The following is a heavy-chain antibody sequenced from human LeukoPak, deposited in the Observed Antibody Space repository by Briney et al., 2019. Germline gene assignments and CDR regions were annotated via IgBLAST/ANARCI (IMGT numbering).Heavy chain of an antibody. Sequence: PGGSLRLSCAASGFTFSSYGMSWVRQAPGKGLEWVSAISGSGGSTYYADSVKGRFTISRDNSKNTLYLQMNSLRAEDTAVYYCAKASSFYGDHHAPFDYWGQGTLVTVSS. J-gene: IGHJ4*02. V-gene: IGHV3-23*01. CDR1: GFTFSSYG. CDR3: AKASSFYGDHHAPFDY. D-gene: IGHD4-17*01. CDR2: ISGSGGST.